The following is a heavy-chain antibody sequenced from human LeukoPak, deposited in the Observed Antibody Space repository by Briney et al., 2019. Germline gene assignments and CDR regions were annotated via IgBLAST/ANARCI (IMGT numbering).Heavy chain of an antibody. CDR2: IRSKANSYAT. CDR3: TRHNGDYCSGGSCYWNGVDY. V-gene: IGHV3-73*01. D-gene: IGHD2-15*01. Sequence: GGSLRLSCAASGFTFSGSAMHWVRQASGKGLEWVGRIRSKANSYATAYAASVKGRFIISRDDSKNTAYLQMNSLKIEDTAVYYCTRHNGDYCSGGSCYWNGVDYWGQGTLVTVSS. CDR1: GFTFSGSA. J-gene: IGHJ4*02.